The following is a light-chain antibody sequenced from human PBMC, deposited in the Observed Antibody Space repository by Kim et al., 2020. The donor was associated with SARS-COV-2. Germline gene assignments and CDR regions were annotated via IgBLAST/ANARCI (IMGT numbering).Light chain of an antibody. CDR1: QSVSSSY. CDR3: QQYGNSPETWT. J-gene: IGKJ1*01. CDR2: GAS. V-gene: IGKV3-20*01. Sequence: EIVLTQSPGTLSLSPGERATLSCRASQSVSSSYLAWYQQKPGQAPRLLIYGASSRATGIPDRFSGSGSGTDFTLTISRLEPEDFAVYYYQQYGNSPETWTFGQGTKVEIK.